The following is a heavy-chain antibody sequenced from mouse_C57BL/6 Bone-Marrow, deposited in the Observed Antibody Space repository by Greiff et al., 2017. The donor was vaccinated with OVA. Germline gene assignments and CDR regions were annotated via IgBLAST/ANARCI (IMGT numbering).Heavy chain of an antibody. V-gene: IGHV1-20*01. CDR2: INPYNGDT. J-gene: IGHJ2*01. CDR3: AIYYGHHGRYYFDD. D-gene: IGHD2-1*01. CDR1: GYSFTGYF. Sequence: VQLKESGPELVKPGDSVKISCKASGYSFTGYFMNWVMQSHGKSLEWIGRINPYNGDTFYNQKFKGKATLTVDNSSSTAHMELRSLTSEDSAVYYCAIYYGHHGRYYFDDWGQGTTLTVSS.